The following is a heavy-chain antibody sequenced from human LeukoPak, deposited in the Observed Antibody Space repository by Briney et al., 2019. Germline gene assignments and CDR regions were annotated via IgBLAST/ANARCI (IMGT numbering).Heavy chain of an antibody. CDR3: ARGKNKYKPRVVPAAMMENNGFDP. D-gene: IGHD2-2*01. Sequence: GASVKVSCKASGGTFSSYAISWVRQAPGQGLEWMGGIIPIFGTANYAQKFQGRVTITADESTSTAYMELSSLRSEDTAVYYGARGKNKYKPRVVPAAMMENNGFDPWGQETLVTVSS. J-gene: IGHJ5*02. CDR1: GGTFSSYA. V-gene: IGHV1-69*13. CDR2: IIPIFGTA.